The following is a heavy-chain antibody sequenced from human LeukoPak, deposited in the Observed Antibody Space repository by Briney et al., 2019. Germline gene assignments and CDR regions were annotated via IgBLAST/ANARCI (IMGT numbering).Heavy chain of an antibody. CDR3: ARVLLIAVAGTSGLYPLDY. CDR1: GFTFSSYD. J-gene: IGHJ4*02. Sequence: GGSLRLSCAASGFTFSSYDMHWVRQATGKGLEWVSAIGTAGDTYYPGSVKGRFTISRENAKNSLYLQMNSLRAGHTAVYYCARVLLIAVAGTSGLYPLDYWGQGTLVTVSS. CDR2: IGTAGDT. V-gene: IGHV3-13*01. D-gene: IGHD6-19*01.